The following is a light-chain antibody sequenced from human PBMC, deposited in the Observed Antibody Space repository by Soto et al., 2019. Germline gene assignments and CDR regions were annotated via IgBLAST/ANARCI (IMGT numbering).Light chain of an antibody. CDR1: RNDVGIYHI. CDR2: EGN. V-gene: IGLV2-23*01. J-gene: IGLJ1*01. CDR3: CTYAVSSSYL. Sequence: QSALTQPASVSGSPGQSITISCTGSRNDVGIYHIVSWYQQHPGKAPKLMLYEGNKRPSGVSNRFSGSKSGNTASLTISGLQAWDEADYFCCTYAVSSSYLFGTGTKLTVL.